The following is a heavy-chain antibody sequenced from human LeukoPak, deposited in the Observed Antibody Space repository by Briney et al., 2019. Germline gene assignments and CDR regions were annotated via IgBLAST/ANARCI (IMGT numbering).Heavy chain of an antibody. CDR3: ARGHRSTSCYDY. Sequence: NPSETLSLTCAVYGGSFSGYYWSWIRQPPGKGLEWIGEINHSGSTNYNPSLKSRVTISVDTSKNQFSLKLSSVTAADTAVYYCARGHRSTSCYDYWGQGTLVTVSS. J-gene: IGHJ4*02. V-gene: IGHV4-34*01. CDR1: GGSFSGYY. CDR2: INHSGST. D-gene: IGHD2-2*01.